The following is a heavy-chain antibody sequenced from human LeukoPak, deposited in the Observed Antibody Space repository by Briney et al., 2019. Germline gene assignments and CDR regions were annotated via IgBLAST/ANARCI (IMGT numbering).Heavy chain of an antibody. V-gene: IGHV4-59*01. CDR1: GGSSSSY. Sequence: SETLSLTCTVSGGSSSSYWSWIRQPPGQGLEWIGYIYYSGSTSYNPSLKGRVTISLDMSKNLFSLKLTSVTAADTAVYYCARDQGYGSSSVWGQGKMVTVSS. J-gene: IGHJ3*01. CDR2: IYYSGST. D-gene: IGHD6-6*01. CDR3: ARDQGYGSSSV.